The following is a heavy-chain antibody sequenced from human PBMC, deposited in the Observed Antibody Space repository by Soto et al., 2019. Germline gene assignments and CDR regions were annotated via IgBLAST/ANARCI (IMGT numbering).Heavy chain of an antibody. CDR3: ARQMTTVVTRNYYYYYGMDV. Sequence: QVQLQKWGAGLLKPSETLSLTCAVYGGYFSGYYWSWNRQPPGNGLEWIGEINHSGSTNYNPSLKSRVTISVDTSKNQFSLKLSSVTAADTAVYYCARQMTTVVTRNYYYYYGMDVWGQGTTVTVSS. J-gene: IGHJ6*02. CDR1: GGYFSGYY. CDR2: INHSGST. D-gene: IGHD4-17*01. V-gene: IGHV4-34*01.